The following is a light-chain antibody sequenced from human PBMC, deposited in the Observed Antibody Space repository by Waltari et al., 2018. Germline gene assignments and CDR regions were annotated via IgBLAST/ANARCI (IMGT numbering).Light chain of an antibody. Sequence: EIVLTQSPATLSLSPGERATLSCRASQSVSSSLAWYQPKPGQAPRLLIYDASISVTGIPARFSGSGSGTDFTLTISSLEPEDFAVYYCQQRSKWPWAFGQGTKVEIK. V-gene: IGKV3-11*01. CDR1: QSVSSS. J-gene: IGKJ1*01. CDR2: DAS. CDR3: QQRSKWPWA.